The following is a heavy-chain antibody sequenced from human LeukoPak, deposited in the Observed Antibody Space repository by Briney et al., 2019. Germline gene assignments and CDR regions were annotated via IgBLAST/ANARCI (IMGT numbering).Heavy chain of an antibody. CDR3: ASGNYFDY. V-gene: IGHV3-48*04. Sequence: PGGSLRLSCAASGFTFGSYSMNWVRQAPGKGLEWVSYISSSSSTIYYADSVKGRFTISRDNAKNSLYLQMNSLRAEDTAVYYCASGNYFDYWGQGTLVTVSS. CDR1: GFTFGSYS. J-gene: IGHJ4*02. CDR2: ISSSSSTI.